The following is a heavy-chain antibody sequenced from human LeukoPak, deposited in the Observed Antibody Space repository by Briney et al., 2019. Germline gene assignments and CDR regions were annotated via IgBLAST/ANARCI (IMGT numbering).Heavy chain of an antibody. CDR1: GGSFSGYY. CDR2: INHSGST. Sequence: SSEALSLTRAVYGGSFSGYYWSWIRQPPGKGLEWIGEINHSGSTNYNPSLKSRVTISVDTSKNQFSLKLSSVTAADTAVYYCAREPRGSAFDIWGQGTMVTVSS. CDR3: AREPRGSAFDI. V-gene: IGHV4-34*01. D-gene: IGHD1-14*01. J-gene: IGHJ3*02.